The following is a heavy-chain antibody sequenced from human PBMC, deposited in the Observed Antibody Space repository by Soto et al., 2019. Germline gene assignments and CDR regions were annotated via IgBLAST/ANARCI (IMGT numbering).Heavy chain of an antibody. V-gene: IGHV3-30-3*01. CDR1: GFTFSSYA. J-gene: IGHJ6*02. CDR3: SGGGNAHWYYGIGR. CDR2: ISYDGSNK. Sequence: PGGSLRLSCAASGFTFSSYAMHWVRQAPGKGLEWVAVISYDGSNKYYADSVKGRFTISRDNSKNTLYLQMNSLRAEDTAVYYCSGGGNAHWYYGIGRLGPRDHGHRLL. D-gene: IGHD2-15*01.